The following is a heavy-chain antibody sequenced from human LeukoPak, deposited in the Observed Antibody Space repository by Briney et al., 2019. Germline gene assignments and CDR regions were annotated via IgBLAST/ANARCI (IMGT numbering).Heavy chain of an antibody. Sequence: SETLSLTCTVSGGSISSSSYYWGWIRQPPGKGLEWIGSIYYSGSTYYNPSLKSRVTISVDTSKNQFSLKLSSVTAADTAVYYCARTHSGSYFDYWGQGTLVTVSS. CDR3: ARTHSGSYFDY. V-gene: IGHV4-39*07. CDR1: GGSISSSSYY. D-gene: IGHD1-26*01. CDR2: IYYSGST. J-gene: IGHJ4*02.